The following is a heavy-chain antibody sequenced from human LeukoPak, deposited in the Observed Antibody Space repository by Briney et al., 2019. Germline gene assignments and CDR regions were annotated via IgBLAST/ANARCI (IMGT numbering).Heavy chain of an antibody. V-gene: IGHV3-15*01. Sequence: GGTLRHCYADSEFSFSNACMRWLRQAPSKGQEKIRRIKSKTHCGTTDYAAPDNGRFTISSDGSKNTQHLQMNSLKTVATAVYLCTTDLRWVQSPFNYWGQGTLVTVCS. CDR3: TTDLRWVQSPFNY. CDR2: IKSKTHCGTT. CDR1: EFSFSNAC. D-gene: IGHD5-24*01. J-gene: IGHJ4*02.